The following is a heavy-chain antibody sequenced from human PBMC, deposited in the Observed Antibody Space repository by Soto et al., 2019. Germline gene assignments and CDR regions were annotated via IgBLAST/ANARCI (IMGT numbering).Heavy chain of an antibody. CDR3: ARQRGIAVAGTDYFVY. J-gene: IGHJ4*02. Sequence: PSETLSLTCTVSGASITTYYWSWIRQPPGKGLEWIGYISYSGSTDYNPSLKSRVTISVDTSKNQFSLKLSSVTAADTAVYYCARQRGIAVAGTDYFVYWGQGALVTVSS. V-gene: IGHV4-59*08. CDR1: GASITTYY. D-gene: IGHD6-19*01. CDR2: ISYSGST.